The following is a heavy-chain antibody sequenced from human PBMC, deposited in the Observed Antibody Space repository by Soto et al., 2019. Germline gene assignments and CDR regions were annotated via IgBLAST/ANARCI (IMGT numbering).Heavy chain of an antibody. J-gene: IGHJ3*02. CDR1: GGSISSGGYY. V-gene: IGHV4-31*03. CDR2: IYYSGST. D-gene: IGHD5-12*01. CDR3: AREMATMAPRYAFDI. Sequence: PSETLSLTCTVSGGSISSGGYYWSWIRQHPGKGLEWIGYIYYSGSTYYNPSLKSRVTISVDTSKNQFSLKLSSVTAADTAVYYCAREMATMAPRYAFDIWGQGTMVTVSS.